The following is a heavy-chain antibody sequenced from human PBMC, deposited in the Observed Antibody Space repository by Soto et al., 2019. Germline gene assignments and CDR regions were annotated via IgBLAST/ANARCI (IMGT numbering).Heavy chain of an antibody. CDR1: GDSFTSYT. V-gene: IGHV1-69*13. CDR2: ITPAFGRR. J-gene: IGHJ5*02. CDR3: ARLWRDELNYEFDTSDP. D-gene: IGHD3-22*01. Sequence: SVKVSCKASGDSFTSYTISWVRQAPGQGLEWMGGITPAFGRRNNAQRFQGRLTLSADDPTSTVYMELRSLTSEDTAVYYCARLWRDELNYEFDTSDPWGQGTPVPVYS.